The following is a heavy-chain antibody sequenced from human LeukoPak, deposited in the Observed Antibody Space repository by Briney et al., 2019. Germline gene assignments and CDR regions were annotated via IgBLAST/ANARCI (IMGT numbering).Heavy chain of an antibody. J-gene: IGHJ3*02. V-gene: IGHV1-46*01. CDR3: ARGIGYSYGNDAFDI. Sequence: GASVKVSCKASGYTFTSYMHWVRQAPGQGLEWMGIINPSGGSTSYAQKFQGRVTMTRDTSTSTVYMELSSLRSEDTAVYYCARGIGYSYGNDAFDIWGQGTMVTVSS. CDR2: INPSGGST. D-gene: IGHD5-18*01. CDR1: GYTFTSY.